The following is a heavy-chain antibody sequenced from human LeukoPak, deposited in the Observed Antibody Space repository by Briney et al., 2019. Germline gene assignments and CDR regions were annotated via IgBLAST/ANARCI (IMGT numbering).Heavy chain of an antibody. CDR1: GFTFSSYW. Sequence: GGSLRLSCAASGFTFSSYWMSWVRQAPGKGLEWVANIKQDGSEKYYVDSVKGRFTIPRDNAKNSLYLEMNSLRAEDTAVYYCAAEDSSGWKLLDPWGQGTLVTVSS. CDR3: AAEDSSGWKLLDP. V-gene: IGHV3-7*03. CDR2: IKQDGSEK. D-gene: IGHD6-19*01. J-gene: IGHJ5*02.